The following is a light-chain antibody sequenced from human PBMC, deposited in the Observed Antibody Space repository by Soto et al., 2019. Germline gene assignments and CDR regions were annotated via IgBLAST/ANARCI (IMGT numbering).Light chain of an antibody. CDR1: SSDVGGFDY. J-gene: IGLJ2*01. V-gene: IGLV2-14*01. CDR3: SSYTSTSTPV. CDR2: EVS. Sequence: QSALTQPASVSGSPGQSITISCTGTSSDVGGFDYVSWYQHHPGKAPKLIIYEVSNRPSGVSNRFSGSKSGNTASLTISGLQAEDEADYHCSSYTSTSTPVFGGGTKVTVL.